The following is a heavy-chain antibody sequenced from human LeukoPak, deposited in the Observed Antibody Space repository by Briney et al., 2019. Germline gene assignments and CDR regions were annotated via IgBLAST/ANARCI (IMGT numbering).Heavy chain of an antibody. V-gene: IGHV3-33*06. J-gene: IGHJ4*02. CDR3: AKDGAASTYFDY. D-gene: IGHD4/OR15-4a*01. CDR1: AFTFSTYG. CDR2: MWYDGSTK. Sequence: GGSLRLSCAASAFTFSTYGMHWVHQAPGKGLEWVAVMWYDGSTKYYADSVKGRFTISRDNSKNTLYLQMDSLRAEDTAVYYCAKDGAASTYFDYWGPGTLVTVSS.